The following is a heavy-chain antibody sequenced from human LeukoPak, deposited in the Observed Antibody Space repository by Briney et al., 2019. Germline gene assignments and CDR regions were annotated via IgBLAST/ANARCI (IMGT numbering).Heavy chain of an antibody. D-gene: IGHD1-26*01. Sequence: GASVKVSCKASGYTFTSYGISWVRQAPGQGLEWMGWISAYNGNTNYAQKLQGRVTMTTDTSTSTAYMELRSLRSDNTAVYYCARDLRYSGSYIEVINDAFDIWGQGTMVTVSS. CDR3: ARDLRYSGSYIEVINDAFDI. J-gene: IGHJ3*02. CDR1: GYTFTSYG. CDR2: ISAYNGNT. V-gene: IGHV1-18*01.